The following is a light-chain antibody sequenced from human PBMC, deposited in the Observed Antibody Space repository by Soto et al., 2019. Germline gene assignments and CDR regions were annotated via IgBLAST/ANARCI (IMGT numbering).Light chain of an antibody. V-gene: IGLV3-21*04. CDR3: QVWDSSSDLNV. CDR1: NIGSKS. Sequence: SYELTQPPSVSVAPGKTARITCGGNNIGSKSVHWYQQKPGQAPVLVIYYDSDRPSGIPERFSGSNSGNTATLTISRVEAVDEVDYYCQVWDSSSDLNVFGSGTQLTVL. CDR2: YDS. J-gene: IGLJ6*01.